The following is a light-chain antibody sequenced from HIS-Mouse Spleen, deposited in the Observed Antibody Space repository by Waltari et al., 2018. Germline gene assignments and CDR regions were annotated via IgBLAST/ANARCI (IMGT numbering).Light chain of an antibody. Sequence: QSALTQPASVSGSPGQSLTISCTRTSSDVGGYNYVSWYQQHPGKSPKLMIYDVSIRPSGVSNRFSGSKSGNTASLTISGLQAEDEADYYCSSYTSSSTPYVFGTGTKVTVL. CDR1: SSDVGGYNY. CDR2: DVS. V-gene: IGLV2-14*03. J-gene: IGLJ1*01. CDR3: SSYTSSSTPYV.